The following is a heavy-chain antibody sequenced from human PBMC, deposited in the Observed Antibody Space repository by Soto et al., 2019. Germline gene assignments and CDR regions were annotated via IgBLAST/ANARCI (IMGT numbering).Heavy chain of an antibody. CDR1: GGTFSSYS. CDR2: IIPILNIT. V-gene: IGHV1-69*02. J-gene: IGHJ4*01. CDR3: ARYRSIGIGCSFDY. Sequence: SVKVSCKASGGTFSSYSFSWVRQAPGQGLEWMGRIIPILNITENAQKFQGRVTITADRSTSTAYMELRSLRSEDTAIYYCARYRSIGIGCSFDYWGQ. D-gene: IGHD6-6*01.